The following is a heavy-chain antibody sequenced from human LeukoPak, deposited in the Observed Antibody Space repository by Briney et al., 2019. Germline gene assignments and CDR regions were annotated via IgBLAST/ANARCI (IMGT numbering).Heavy chain of an antibody. CDR1: GYTFTGYY. CDR2: INPNSGGT. Sequence: ASVKVSCKASGYTFTGYYMHWVRQAPGQGLEWMGWINPNSGGTNYAQKFQGWVTMTRDTSISTAYMELSRLRSDDTAVYYCARDRVLRYFDWLSGMDVWGQGTTVTVSS. V-gene: IGHV1-2*04. CDR3: ARDRVLRYFDWLSGMDV. D-gene: IGHD3-9*01. J-gene: IGHJ6*02.